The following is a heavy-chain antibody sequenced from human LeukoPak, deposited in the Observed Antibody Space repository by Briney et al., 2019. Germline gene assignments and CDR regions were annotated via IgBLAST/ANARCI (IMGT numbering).Heavy chain of an antibody. CDR3: AKDKGQQLLLNWFDP. CDR1: GFTFSSYG. D-gene: IGHD2-2*01. CDR2: TSYDGSNK. V-gene: IGHV3-30*18. Sequence: GGSLRLSCAASGFTFSSYGMHWVRQAPGKGLEWVAVTSYDGSNKYYADSVKGRFTISRDNSKNTLYLQMNSLSAEDTAVYYCAKDKGQQLLLNWFDPWGQGTLVTVSS. J-gene: IGHJ5*02.